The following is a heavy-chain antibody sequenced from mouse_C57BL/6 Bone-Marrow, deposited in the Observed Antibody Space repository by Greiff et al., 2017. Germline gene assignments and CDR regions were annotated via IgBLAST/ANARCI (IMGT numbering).Heavy chain of an antibody. CDR1: GYTFTSYW. V-gene: IGHV1-69*01. CDR3: ARGTLGYEGFAY. CDR2: NDTSDSYT. Sequence: VQLQQPGAELVMPGASVKLSCKASGYTFTSYWMHWVKQRPGQGLEWIGENDTSDSYTNYNQKFKGKTTLTVDKSSRPAYMQLSSLTSEDSAVYYCARGTLGYEGFAYWGQGTLVTVSA. J-gene: IGHJ3*01. D-gene: IGHD2-2*01.